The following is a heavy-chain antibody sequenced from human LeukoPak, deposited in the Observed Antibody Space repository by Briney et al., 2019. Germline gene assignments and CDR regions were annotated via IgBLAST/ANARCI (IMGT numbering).Heavy chain of an antibody. V-gene: IGHV1-69*01. CDR3: ARGVSYYFDY. CDR2: IIPIFGTA. J-gene: IGHJ4*02. Sequence: ASVKVSCKASGGTFSSYAISWVRQAPGQGLEWMGGIIPIFGTANYAQKFQGRVTITADESASTAYMELSSLRSEDTAVYYCARGVSYYFDYWGQGTLVTVSS. CDR1: GGTFSSYA.